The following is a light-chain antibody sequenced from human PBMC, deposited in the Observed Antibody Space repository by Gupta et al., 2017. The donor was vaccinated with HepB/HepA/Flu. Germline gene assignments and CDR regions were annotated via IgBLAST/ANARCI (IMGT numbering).Light chain of an antibody. J-gene: IGKJ1*01. CDR3: QQNGSLPTT. V-gene: IGKV3-20*01. CDR1: QCLSSNY. Sequence: ETVLTQSPGNLSLSVGERPTLSCRASQCLSSNYLAWYQQKPGQAPRLLIDAASTRATGIPDRFSGSGSGTDFTLNIRRLEPEDFAVFYCQQNGSLPTTFGQGTKVEI. CDR2: AAS.